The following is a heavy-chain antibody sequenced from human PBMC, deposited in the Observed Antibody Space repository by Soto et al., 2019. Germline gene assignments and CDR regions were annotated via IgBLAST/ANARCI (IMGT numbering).Heavy chain of an antibody. CDR2: ISSSGSTI. J-gene: IGHJ6*03. CDR3: ARDPSGYDSPHYYYYMDV. Sequence: PGGSLRLSCAASGFTFSDYYMSWIRQAPGKGLEWVSYISSSGSTIYYADSVKGRFTISRDNAKNSLYLQMNSLRAEDTAVYYCARDPSGYDSPHYYYYMDVWGKGTTVTVSS. V-gene: IGHV3-11*01. CDR1: GFTFSDYY. D-gene: IGHD5-12*01.